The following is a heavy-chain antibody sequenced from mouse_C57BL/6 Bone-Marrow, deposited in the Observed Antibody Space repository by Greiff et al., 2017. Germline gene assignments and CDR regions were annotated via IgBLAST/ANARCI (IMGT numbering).Heavy chain of an antibody. CDR2: IITYSGST. CDR1: GFTFTSYW. J-gene: IGHJ3*01. CDR3: ASRGAR. D-gene: IGHD3-1*01. Sequence: VQLQQSGAELVKPGASLKLSCKASGFTFTSYWMHWVQQRPGQGLEWIGMIITYSGSTNYNEKFKSKVTLTVDQSSSTAYMQLSSLTSGDTAVYYCASRGARWGQGTLVTVSS. V-gene: IGHV1-64*01.